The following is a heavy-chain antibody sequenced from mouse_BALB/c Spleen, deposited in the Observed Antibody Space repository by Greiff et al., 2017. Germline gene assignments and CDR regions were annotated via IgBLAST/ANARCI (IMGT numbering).Heavy chain of an antibody. CDR1: GYTFTSYW. J-gene: IGHJ4*01. Sequence: QVQLQQPGAELVRPGASLKLSCKASGYTFTSYWINWVKQCPGQGLEWVGNIYPSDSYTNYNQKFKDRATLTVDKSSSTAYMQLSSPTSEDSAVYYCTRYYDYGEGYAMDYWGQGTSVTVSS. V-gene: IGHV1-69*02. D-gene: IGHD2-4*01. CDR3: TRYYDYGEGYAMDY. CDR2: IYPSDSYT.